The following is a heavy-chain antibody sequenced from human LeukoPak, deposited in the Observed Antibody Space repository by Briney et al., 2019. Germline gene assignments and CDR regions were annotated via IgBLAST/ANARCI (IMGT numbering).Heavy chain of an antibody. J-gene: IGHJ4*02. CDR1: GGSISSSSYY. V-gene: IGHV4-39*01. CDR2: IYYSGST. Sequence: TSETLSLTCTVSGGSISSSSYYWGWIRQPPGKGLEWIGSIYYSGSTYYNPSLKSRVTISVDTSKNQFSLKLSSVTAADTAVYYCASRGDPGDYWGQGTLVTVSS. CDR3: ASRGDPGDY. D-gene: IGHD2-21*02.